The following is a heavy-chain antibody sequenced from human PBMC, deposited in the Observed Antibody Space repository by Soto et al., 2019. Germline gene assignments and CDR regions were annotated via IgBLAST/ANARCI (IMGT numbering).Heavy chain of an antibody. J-gene: IGHJ6*02. Sequence: QVQLQESGPGLVKPSQTLSLTCTVSGGSISSGGYYWSWIRQHPGKGLEWIGYIYYSGSTYYNPSLKSRVTISVDTSKNQFSMKLSSVTAADTAVYYCARDQMTTVFGYYYYYGMDVWGQGTTVTVSS. CDR2: IYYSGST. CDR3: ARDQMTTVFGYYYYYGMDV. V-gene: IGHV4-31*03. CDR1: GGSISSGGYY. D-gene: IGHD4-17*01.